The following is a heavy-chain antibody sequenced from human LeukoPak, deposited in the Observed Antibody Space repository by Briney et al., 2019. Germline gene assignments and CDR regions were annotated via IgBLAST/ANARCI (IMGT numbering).Heavy chain of an antibody. J-gene: IGHJ4*02. CDR2: ISSSGTTI. CDR1: GFTFSNYE. V-gene: IGHV3-48*03. Sequence: QPGGSLRLSCAASGFTFSNYEMNWVSQAPGNGLEWVSYISSSGTTIYYADSVKGRFTISRDNAKNSLSLQMNSLKVEDTAVYYCARDHNGPYTFDYWGQGTLVTVSS. CDR3: ARDHNGPYTFDY. D-gene: IGHD2-2*02.